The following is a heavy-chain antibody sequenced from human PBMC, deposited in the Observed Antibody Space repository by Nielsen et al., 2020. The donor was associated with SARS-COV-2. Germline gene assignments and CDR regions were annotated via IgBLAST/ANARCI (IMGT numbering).Heavy chain of an antibody. J-gene: IGHJ4*02. V-gene: IGHV3-9*01. CDR3: AKDGRGDQIVD. CDR2: ISWNSGSI. CDR1: GFTFDDYA. Sequence: GGSLRLSCAASGFTFDDYAMHWVRQAPGKGLEWVSGISWNSGSIGYADSVEGRFTISRDNAKNSLYLQMNSLRPEDTALYYCAKDGRGDQIVDWGQGTLVTVSS. D-gene: IGHD3-16*02.